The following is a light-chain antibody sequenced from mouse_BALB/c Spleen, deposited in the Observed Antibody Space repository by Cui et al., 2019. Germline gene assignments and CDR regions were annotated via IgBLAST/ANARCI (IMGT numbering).Light chain of an antibody. CDR1: SSINY. J-gene: IGKJ5*01. CDR3: QQWGSNPPMLT. Sequence: QIVLSESPALLSASPGEQVTMTCRASSSINYIHWYKQKPGSSPKPKIYAPSNRASGVPTRFSGSVSGTSYSLTISRVEAEDAATYYCQQWGSNPPMLTFGADTKLELK. CDR2: APS. V-gene: IGKV4-72*01.